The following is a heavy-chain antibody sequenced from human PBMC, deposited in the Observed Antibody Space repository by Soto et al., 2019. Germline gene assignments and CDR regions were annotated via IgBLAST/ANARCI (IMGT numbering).Heavy chain of an antibody. J-gene: IGHJ4*02. D-gene: IGHD3-10*01. CDR2: LNSDGTSV. CDR3: ASGGVGELRV. CDR1: GLTFSSSW. V-gene: IGHV3-74*01. Sequence: EVQLVESGGGLVRPGGSLRLSCTASGLTFSSSWMHWVRQAPGKGLMWVSRLNSDGTSVTYADSVKGRFTISRDNDKNTLFLQMDGVREDDTAMYFCASGGVGELRVWGQGTLVSVSS.